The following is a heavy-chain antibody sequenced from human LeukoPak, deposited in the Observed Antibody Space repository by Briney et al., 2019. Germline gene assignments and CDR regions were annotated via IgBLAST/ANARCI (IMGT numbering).Heavy chain of an antibody. Sequence: GASVKVSCKASGYTFTSYAMHWVRHAPGQGLEWMGWINAGNGNTKYSQKFQGRVTITRDTSASTAYMELSSLRSEDTAVYYCARENIVVVVAAGRWFDPWGQGTLVTVSS. V-gene: IGHV1-3*01. J-gene: IGHJ5*02. CDR3: ARENIVVVVAAGRWFDP. CDR2: INAGNGNT. CDR1: GYTFTSYA. D-gene: IGHD2-15*01.